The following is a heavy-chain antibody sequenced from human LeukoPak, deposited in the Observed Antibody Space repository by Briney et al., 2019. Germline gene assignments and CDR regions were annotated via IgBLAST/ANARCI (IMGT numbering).Heavy chain of an antibody. J-gene: IGHJ4*02. CDR1: GYTFTRHG. D-gene: IGHD3-22*01. V-gene: IGHV1-18*01. CDR3: ARDELMTPDYYDSSGYGY. CDR2: ISPYSSNT. Sequence: GASVKVSCKTSGYTFTRHGISWVRQAPGQGLEWMGWISPYSSNTHYAQRVQGRVTMTTDTSTRAAYMELRSLRSDDTAVYYCARDELMTPDYYDSSGYGYWGQGTLVTVSS.